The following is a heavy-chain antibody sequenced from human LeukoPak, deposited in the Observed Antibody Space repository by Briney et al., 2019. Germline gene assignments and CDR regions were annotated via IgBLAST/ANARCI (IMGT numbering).Heavy chain of an antibody. Sequence: GGSLRLSCAASGFTFSSYAMSWVRQAPGKGLEWVAIIKQDGSEKYYVGSVKGRFTISRDNAKNSLFLQMDSLRAEDTAVYYCARSYYGEEYWGQGTLVTVSS. D-gene: IGHD4-17*01. CDR2: IKQDGSEK. CDR1: GFTFSSYA. CDR3: ARSYYGEEY. J-gene: IGHJ4*02. V-gene: IGHV3-7*04.